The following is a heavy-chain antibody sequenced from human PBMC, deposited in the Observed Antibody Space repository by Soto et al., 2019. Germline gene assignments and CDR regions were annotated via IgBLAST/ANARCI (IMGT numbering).Heavy chain of an antibody. D-gene: IGHD3-9*01. CDR1: GASISSSTYY. J-gene: IGHJ3*02. CDR3: ARRDDILTTSNFRVGALDI. V-gene: IGHV4-39*01. CDR2: IYYGGST. Sequence: SETLSLTCTVSGASISSSTYYWGWIRQPPGKGLEWIGSIYYGGSTYYSPSLKSRITISVDTSKNQFFLRLRSVTAADSAVYYCARRDDILTTSNFRVGALDIWGQGIMVT.